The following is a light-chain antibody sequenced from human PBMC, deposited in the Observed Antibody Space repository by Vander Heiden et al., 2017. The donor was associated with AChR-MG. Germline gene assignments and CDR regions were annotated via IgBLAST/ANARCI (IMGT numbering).Light chain of an antibody. Sequence: ELVMTQSPATLSESPGERPTLSCRASQTVSSNLAWYQQKPGQAPRLVIYGASTRATDIPARFSGGGSGTEFTLTISSLQSEDFAVYYCQQYNNWPLTFGGGTEVEIK. CDR3: QQYNNWPLT. V-gene: IGKV3-15*01. CDR1: QTVSSN. J-gene: IGKJ4*01. CDR2: GAS.